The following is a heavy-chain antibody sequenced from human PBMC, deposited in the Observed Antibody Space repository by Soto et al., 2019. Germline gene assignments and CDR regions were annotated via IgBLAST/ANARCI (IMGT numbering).Heavy chain of an antibody. Sequence: XETLSLTCTVSGSSIASSSYYWAWIRQPPGKGLEWVGSIYYSGTTSYNPSLKSRVTISIDTSQSQFSLRLRSVSAADAAVYYCARHEYSDFYFDYWGQGTPVTVSS. CDR1: GSSIASSSYY. D-gene: IGHD4-4*01. J-gene: IGHJ4*02. CDR3: ARHEYSDFYFDY. CDR2: IYYSGTT. V-gene: IGHV4-39*01.